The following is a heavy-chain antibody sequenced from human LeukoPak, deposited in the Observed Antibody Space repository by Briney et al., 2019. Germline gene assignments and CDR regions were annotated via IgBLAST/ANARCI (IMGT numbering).Heavy chain of an antibody. D-gene: IGHD3-22*01. J-gene: IGHJ4*02. V-gene: IGHV1-2*02. Sequence: ASVKVSCKASGYTFTGYYIHWVRQAPGQGLEWMGSINPNSGGTNYAQKFQGRITMTWDTSINTAYMELSRLRSDDTAVYYCARAIDYYDSSGVDYWGQGTLVTVSS. CDR3: ARAIDYYDSSGVDY. CDR2: INPNSGGT. CDR1: GYTFTGYY.